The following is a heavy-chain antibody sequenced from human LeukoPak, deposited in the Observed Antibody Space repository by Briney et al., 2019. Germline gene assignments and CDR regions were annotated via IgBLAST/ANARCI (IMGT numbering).Heavy chain of an antibody. CDR2: IIVCDGRT. D-gene: IGHD2/OR15-2a*01. V-gene: IGHV3-23*01. J-gene: IGHJ4*02. CDR3: GKIHHVPGPYF. CDR1: GLTLTNSP. Sequence: GGSLRLSCAGSGLTLTNSPMSWVRQAPGKGLDRVSSIIVCDGRTSYAGSVKGRFTISRGSLKNLLFLQMNRLRAEDTALDYCGKIHHVPGPYFWGKGTLVTVSS.